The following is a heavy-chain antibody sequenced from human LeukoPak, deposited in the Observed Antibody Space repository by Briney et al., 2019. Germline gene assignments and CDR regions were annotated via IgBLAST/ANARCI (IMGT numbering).Heavy chain of an antibody. D-gene: IGHD6-19*01. V-gene: IGHV3-23*01. CDR1: GFTFSSYA. J-gene: IGHJ4*02. Sequence: GGSLRLSCAASGFTFSSYAMSWVRQAPGKGLEWVSSVNDGGDNTYYADYLRGRFTVSRDNSRNTLWLQMNSLRAEDTAIYYCAKARGTTGWLPYFDYWGQGALVTVSS. CDR3: AKARGTTGWLPYFDY. CDR2: VNDGGDNT.